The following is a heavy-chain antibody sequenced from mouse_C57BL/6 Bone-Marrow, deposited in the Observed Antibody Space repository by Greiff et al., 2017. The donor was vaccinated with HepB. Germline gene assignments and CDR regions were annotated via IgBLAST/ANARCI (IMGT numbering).Heavy chain of an antibody. J-gene: IGHJ2*01. D-gene: IGHD1-1*01. CDR3: AKETITTVVGPFFDY. Sequence: QVQLQQPGAELVKPGASVKMSCKASGYTFTSYWITWVKQRPGQGLEWIGDIYPGSGSTNYNEKFKSKATLTVDTSSSTAYMQLSSLTSEDSAVYYCAKETITTVVGPFFDYWGQGTTLTVSS. CDR1: GYTFTSYW. CDR2: IYPGSGST. V-gene: IGHV1-55*01.